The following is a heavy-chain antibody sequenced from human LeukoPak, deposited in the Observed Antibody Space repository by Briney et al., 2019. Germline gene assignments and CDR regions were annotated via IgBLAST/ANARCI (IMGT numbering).Heavy chain of an antibody. CDR2: IKQDGSEK. CDR3: ARVGSILRFLEWLFNWFDP. V-gene: IGHV3-7*03. Sequence: GGSLRLSCAASGFTFSSYWMSWVRQAPGKGLEWVANIKQDGSEKYYVDSVKGRFTISRDNAKNSLYLQMNSLRAEDTAVYYCARVGSILRFLEWLFNWFDPWGQGTLVTVSS. D-gene: IGHD3-3*01. J-gene: IGHJ5*02. CDR1: GFTFSSYW.